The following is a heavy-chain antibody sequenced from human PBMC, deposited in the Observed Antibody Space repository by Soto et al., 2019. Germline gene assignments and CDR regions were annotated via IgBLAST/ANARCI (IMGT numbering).Heavy chain of an antibody. CDR3: AKVASPEGQYSSSWYYFDY. V-gene: IGHV1-8*01. D-gene: IGHD6-13*01. J-gene: IGHJ4*02. CDR1: GYTFTSYD. CDR2: LNPNTGNS. Sequence: ASVKVSCKASGYTFTSYDIYWVRQATGQGLEWMGWLNPNTGNSGYAQKFQGRITVTSDTSINTVHMELSSLRAEDTAVYYCAKVASPEGQYSSSWYYFDYWGQGTLVTVSS.